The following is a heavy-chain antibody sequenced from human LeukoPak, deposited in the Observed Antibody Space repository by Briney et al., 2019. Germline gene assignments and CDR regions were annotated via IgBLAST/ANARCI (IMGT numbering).Heavy chain of an antibody. CDR1: GYTLTELS. V-gene: IGHV1-24*01. CDR2: FDPEDGET. Sequence: ASVSVSCKVSGYTLTELSMHWVRQAPGKGLEWMGGFDPEDGETIYAQKFQGRVTITEDTSTDTAYMELSSVSSEDTAVYYCATTPQMRFLEWLLVDRDAFDIWSEGTMVTVSS. D-gene: IGHD3-3*01. CDR3: ATTPQMRFLEWLLVDRDAFDI. J-gene: IGHJ3*02.